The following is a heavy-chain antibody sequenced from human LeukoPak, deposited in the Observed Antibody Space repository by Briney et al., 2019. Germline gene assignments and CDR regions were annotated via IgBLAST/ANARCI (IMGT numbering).Heavy chain of an antibody. CDR3: ASDYYGSSGYYYAGSDAFDI. D-gene: IGHD3-22*01. J-gene: IGHJ3*02. CDR1: GGSFSGYY. CDR2: INHSGST. Sequence: SETLSLTCAVYGGSFSGYYWSWIRQPPGKGLEWIGEINHSGSTNYNPSLKSRVTISVDTSKNQFSLKLSSVTAADTAVYYCASDYYGSSGYYYAGSDAFDIWGQGTMVTVSS. V-gene: IGHV4-34*01.